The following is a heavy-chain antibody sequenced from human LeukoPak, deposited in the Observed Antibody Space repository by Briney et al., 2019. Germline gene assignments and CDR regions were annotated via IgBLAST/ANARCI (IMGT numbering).Heavy chain of an antibody. J-gene: IGHJ5*02. D-gene: IGHD2-15*01. CDR1: GYSISSGYY. Sequence: SETLSLTCTVSGYSISSGYYWGWIRQPPGKGLEWIGSIYHSGSTYYNPSLKSRVTISVDTSKNQFSLKLSSVTAADTAVYYCATSPICSGGSCYSHPPGWNGFDPWGQGPLVTVSS. CDR3: ATSPICSGGSCYSHPPGWNGFDP. CDR2: IYHSGST. V-gene: IGHV4-38-2*02.